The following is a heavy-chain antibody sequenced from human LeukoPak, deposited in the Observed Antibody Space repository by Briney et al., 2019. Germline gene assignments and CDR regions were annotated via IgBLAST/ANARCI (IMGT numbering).Heavy chain of an antibody. CDR2: ISGSGGST. D-gene: IGHD3-10*01. J-gene: IGHJ4*02. Sequence: GGSLRPSCAASGFTFSSYAMSWVRQAPGKGLEWVSAISGSGGSTYHADSVKGRFTISRDNSKNTLYLQMNSLRAEDTAVYYCAKGRGSGSYYFFDYWGQGTLVTVSS. V-gene: IGHV3-23*01. CDR3: AKGRGSGSYYFFDY. CDR1: GFTFSSYA.